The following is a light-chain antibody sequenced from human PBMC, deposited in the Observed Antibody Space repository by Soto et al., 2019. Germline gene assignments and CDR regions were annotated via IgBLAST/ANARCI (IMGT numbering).Light chain of an antibody. J-gene: IGLJ2*01. CDR1: SSNIGSNT. CDR2: SND. V-gene: IGLV1-44*01. CDR3: AAWDGSLNGWV. Sequence: QSVLTQAPSASGTPGQRVTISCSGSSSNIGSNTVSWYQQVPGTAPKLLIYSNDQRPSGVPDRFSGSKSGTSASLAIGGLQSEDEADYYCAAWDGSLNGWVFGGGTNVTVL.